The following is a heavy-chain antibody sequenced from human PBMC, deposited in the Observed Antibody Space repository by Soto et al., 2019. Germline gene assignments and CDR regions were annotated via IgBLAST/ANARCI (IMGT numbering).Heavy chain of an antibody. Sequence: EVQLVESGGDLVQPGRSLRLSCAASGFTFSSYEFNWVRQAPGKGLEWISYIGTSSTNIYYADSVKGRFTSSRDNAKNELYLQMNSLRAEDTAIYYCAREELNCGGDCFAFWGQGTLVTVSS. V-gene: IGHV3-48*03. D-gene: IGHD2-21*01. CDR1: GFTFSSYE. CDR2: IGTSSTNI. CDR3: AREELNCGGDCFAF. J-gene: IGHJ4*02.